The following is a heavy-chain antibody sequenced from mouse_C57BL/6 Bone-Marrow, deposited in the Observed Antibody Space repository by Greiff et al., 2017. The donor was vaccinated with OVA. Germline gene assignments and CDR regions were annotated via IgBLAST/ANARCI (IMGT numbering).Heavy chain of an antibody. CDR1: GYSITSDY. CDR2: ISYSGST. J-gene: IGHJ2*01. V-gene: IGHV3-8*01. Sequence: EVKLMESGPGLAKPSQTLSLTCSVTGYSITSDYWNWIRKFPGNKLEYMGYISYSGSTYYNPSLKSRISITRDTSKNQYYLQLNSVTTEDTATYYCARDAAYYSNYVYYLDYWGQGTTLTVSS. D-gene: IGHD2-5*01. CDR3: ARDAAYYSNYVYYLDY.